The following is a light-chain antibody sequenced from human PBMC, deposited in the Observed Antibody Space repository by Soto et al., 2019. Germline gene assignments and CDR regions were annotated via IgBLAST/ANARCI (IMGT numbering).Light chain of an antibody. CDR2: SAS. V-gene: IGKV3-15*01. CDR1: QSVGNN. CDR3: QQYNNWPLT. J-gene: IGKJ1*01. Sequence: EIVMTQSPATLSVSPGERATLSCRASQSVGNNLAWYQQKPGQAPRLLIYSASTRATGIPARFSGSGSGTEFTLTFSSLPSEDFAVYYCQQYNNWPLTFGQGTKVEIK.